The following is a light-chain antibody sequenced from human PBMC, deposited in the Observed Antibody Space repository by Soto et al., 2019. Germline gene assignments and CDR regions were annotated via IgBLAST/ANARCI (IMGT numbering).Light chain of an antibody. Sequence: PATLSVSPGERATLSCRASQSISSNLAWYQQKPGQAPSLLIYGASARATGIPARFSGSGSGTEFTLTISSLQSEDYAVYYCQHYNNWPFTFGQGIKVDIK. CDR1: QSISSN. J-gene: IGKJ2*01. CDR3: QHYNNWPFT. V-gene: IGKV3-15*01. CDR2: GAS.